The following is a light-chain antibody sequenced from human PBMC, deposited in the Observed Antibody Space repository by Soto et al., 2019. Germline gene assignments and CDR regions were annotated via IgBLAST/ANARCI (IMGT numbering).Light chain of an antibody. V-gene: IGKV3-15*01. CDR3: QQYNYWPRT. Sequence: EVVMTQSPATLSVSPGERATLSCRASQSVSSNLAWYQQTAGQTPRLLIYGASTRATGVPARFSGSGSGTEFTLTISSLQSEDFTVYYCQQYNYWPRTFGQGTKV. CDR1: QSVSSN. CDR2: GAS. J-gene: IGKJ1*01.